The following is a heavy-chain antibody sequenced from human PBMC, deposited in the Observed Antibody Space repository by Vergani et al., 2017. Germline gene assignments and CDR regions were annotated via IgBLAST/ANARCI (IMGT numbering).Heavy chain of an antibody. J-gene: IGHJ6*03. Sequence: QVQLQESGSGLVKPSQTLSLTCAVSGDSITNGGFSWNWIRQPPGKGPEWIGYIFPSGNSYYNPSLKNRVSISQDKSKNQFSLWVNSLTAADTAVYFCARASLRALVGYYYYMDVWGKGKTVVVSS. CDR2: IFPSGNS. CDR3: ARASLRALVGYYYYMDV. CDR1: GDSITNGGFS. V-gene: IGHV4-30-2*01. D-gene: IGHD3-16*02.